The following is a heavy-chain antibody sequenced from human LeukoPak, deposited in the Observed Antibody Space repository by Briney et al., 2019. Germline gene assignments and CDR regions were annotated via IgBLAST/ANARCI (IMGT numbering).Heavy chain of an antibody. D-gene: IGHD2-2*01. V-gene: IGHV3-23*01. J-gene: IGHJ4*02. CDR3: AKDPPVVPAATEDY. Sequence: GGSLRLSCAASGFTFSSYAMSWVRQAPGKGLEWVSAISGSGGSAYYADSVKGRFTISRDNSKNTLYLQMNSLRAEDTAVYYCAKDPPVVPAATEDYWGQGTLVTVSS. CDR2: ISGSGGSA. CDR1: GFTFSSYA.